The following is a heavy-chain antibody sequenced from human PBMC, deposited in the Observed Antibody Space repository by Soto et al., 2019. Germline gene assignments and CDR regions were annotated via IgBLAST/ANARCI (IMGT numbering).Heavy chain of an antibody. CDR1: GGSISSGIYY. CDR3: ARIGDLCSGWYVSD. D-gene: IGHD6-19*01. CDR2: TSYSGTT. Sequence: PSETLSLTCTVSGGSISSGIYYWSWIRQPPGKGLECIGFTSYSGTTYYNTSLWSRVSMSVDTSKNQFSLHVNSVTAADTATYYCARIGDLCSGWYVSDWGQGTLVTVSP. J-gene: IGHJ4*02. V-gene: IGHV4-30-4*01.